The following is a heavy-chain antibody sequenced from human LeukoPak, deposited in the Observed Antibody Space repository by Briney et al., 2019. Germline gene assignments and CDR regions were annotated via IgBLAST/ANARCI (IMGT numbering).Heavy chain of an antibody. CDR1: GGSISSYY. Sequence: SETLSLTCTVSGGSISSYYWSWIRQPPGKGLEWIGYIYYSGSTNYNPSLKSRVTISVDTSKKQFSLKLSSVTAADTAVYYCARILEGYYYDSRRAFDIWGQGTMVTVSS. D-gene: IGHD3-22*01. CDR3: ARILEGYYYDSRRAFDI. CDR2: IYYSGST. J-gene: IGHJ3*02. V-gene: IGHV4-59*08.